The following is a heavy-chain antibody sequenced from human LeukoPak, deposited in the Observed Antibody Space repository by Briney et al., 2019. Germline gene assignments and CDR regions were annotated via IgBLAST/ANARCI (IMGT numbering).Heavy chain of an antibody. J-gene: IGHJ4*02. CDR3: ARDSGHGSGSYYNS. D-gene: IGHD3-10*01. V-gene: IGHV3-53*01. Sequence: GGSLRLSRAASGFTVSSNYMSWVRQAPGKGLERVSVIYSGGSTYYADSVKGRFTISRDNSKNTLYLQMNSLRAEDTAVYYCARDSGHGSGSYYNSWGQGTLVTVSS. CDR1: GFTVSSNY. CDR2: IYSGGST.